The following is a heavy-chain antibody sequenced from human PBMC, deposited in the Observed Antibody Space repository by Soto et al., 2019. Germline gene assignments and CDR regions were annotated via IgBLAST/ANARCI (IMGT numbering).Heavy chain of an antibody. J-gene: IGHJ4*02. CDR1: GGSISSCGYY. CDR3: ATNIRLNRLALDY. D-gene: IGHD2-21*01. V-gene: IGHV4-31*03. Sequence: SETLSLTCTVSGGSISSCGYYWSWIRQHPGKGLEWIGYIYYSGSTYYNPSLKSRVTISVDTSKNQFSLKLSSVTAADTAVYYCATNIRLNRLALDYWGQGTLVTVSS. CDR2: IYYSGST.